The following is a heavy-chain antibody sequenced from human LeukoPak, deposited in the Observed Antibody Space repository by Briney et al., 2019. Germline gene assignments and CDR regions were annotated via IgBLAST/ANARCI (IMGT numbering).Heavy chain of an antibody. Sequence: ASVKVSCKASGYTFTDYYMHWVRQAPGQGLEWMGRINPNSGGTNYAQKFQGRVTMTRDTSISTAYMELSRLRSDDTAVYYCARGITYYYDSRGLSGYNWFDPWGQGTLVTVS. D-gene: IGHD3-22*01. V-gene: IGHV1-2*06. CDR1: GYTFTDYY. CDR3: ARGITYYYDSRGLSGYNWFDP. CDR2: INPNSGGT. J-gene: IGHJ5*02.